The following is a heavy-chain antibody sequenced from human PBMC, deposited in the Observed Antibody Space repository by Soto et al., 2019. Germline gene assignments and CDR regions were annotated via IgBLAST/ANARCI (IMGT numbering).Heavy chain of an antibody. V-gene: IGHV4-59*01. CDR3: ARRTYGYPDY. D-gene: IGHD5-18*01. CDR1: GGSINGYY. CDR2: MYYIGNT. J-gene: IGHJ4*02. Sequence: SETLSLTCTVSGGSINGYYWTWIRQPPGKGLEWIGSMYYIGNTNYNPSLKSRVTMSVDTSKNQFSLRLSSVTAADTAVYYCARRTYGYPDYWGQRALVTVSS.